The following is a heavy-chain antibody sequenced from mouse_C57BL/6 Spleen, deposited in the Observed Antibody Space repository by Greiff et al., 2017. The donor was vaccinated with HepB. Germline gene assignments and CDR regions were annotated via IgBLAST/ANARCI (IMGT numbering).Heavy chain of an antibody. CDR1: GYTFTSYG. D-gene: IGHD2-4*01. J-gene: IGHJ2*01. V-gene: IGHV1-81*01. CDR2: IYPRSGNT. Sequence: QVQLKQSGAELARPGASVKLSCKASGYTFTSYGISWVKQRTGQGLEWIGEIYPRSGNTYYNEKFKGKATLTADKSSSTAYMELRSLTSEDSAVYFCATLYDYDGYYFDYWGQGTTLTVSS. CDR3: ATLYDYDGYYFDY.